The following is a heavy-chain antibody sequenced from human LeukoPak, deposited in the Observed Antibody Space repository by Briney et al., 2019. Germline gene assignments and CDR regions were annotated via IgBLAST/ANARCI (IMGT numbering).Heavy chain of an antibody. D-gene: IGHD5-12*01. CDR2: INPNSGGT. J-gene: IGHJ4*02. CDR3: AREATICGGQYY. CDR1: GYTFTGYY. Sequence: GASVTVSCKASGYTFTGYYMHWVRQPPGQGLEWMGWINPNSGGTNYPHKFQGRVTMTRDTSISTAYREMFRLRSDDTAEYCSAREATICGGQYYWGQGTLVTVSS. V-gene: IGHV1-2*02.